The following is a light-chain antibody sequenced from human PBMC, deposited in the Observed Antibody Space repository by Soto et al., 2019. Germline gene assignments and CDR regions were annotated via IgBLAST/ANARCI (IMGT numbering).Light chain of an antibody. CDR1: QSLVYADGNTY. CDR3: MQTAHWPYT. V-gene: IGKV2-30*01. Sequence: DVVMTQSPLSLPVTLGQSASISCTSSQSLVYADGNTYLNWLQQRPGQSPRRLIYKVFNRDSGVPERLSGSASGSEFTLTISRVEAEDIGVYYCMQTAHWPYTFGRGTKLEIK. CDR2: KVF. J-gene: IGKJ2*01.